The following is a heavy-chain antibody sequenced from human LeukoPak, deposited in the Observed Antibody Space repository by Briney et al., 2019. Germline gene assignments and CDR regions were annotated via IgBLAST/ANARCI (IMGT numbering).Heavy chain of an antibody. D-gene: IGHD3-9*01. J-gene: IGHJ4*02. CDR3: ARFTRRVLRYFDWLPDFDY. V-gene: IGHV3-48*01. CDR2: ISYTNII. CDR1: GFTFSTYS. Sequence: GGSLRLSCAASGFTFSTYSMNWVRQAPGKGLEWVSYISYTNIIYYADSVKGRFTISRDNAKNSLYLQMNSLRAEDTAVYYCARFTRRVLRYFDWLPDFDYWGQGTLVTVSS.